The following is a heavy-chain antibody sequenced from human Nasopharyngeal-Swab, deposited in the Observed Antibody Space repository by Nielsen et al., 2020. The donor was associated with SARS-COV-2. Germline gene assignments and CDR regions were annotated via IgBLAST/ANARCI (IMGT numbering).Heavy chain of an antibody. Sequence: WVRQAPGQGLEWMGWMNPNSGNTGYAQKFQGRVTMTRNTSISTAYTELRSLRSDDTAVYYCARGRTTGSGGYYYGMDVWGQGTTVTVSS. CDR3: ARGRTTGSGGYYYGMDV. V-gene: IGHV1-8*01. D-gene: IGHD1-1*01. J-gene: IGHJ6*02. CDR2: MNPNSGNT.